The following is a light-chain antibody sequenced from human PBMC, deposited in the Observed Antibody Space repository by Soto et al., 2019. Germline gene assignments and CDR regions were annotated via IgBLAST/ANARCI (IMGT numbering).Light chain of an antibody. J-gene: IGKJ1*01. V-gene: IGKV3-20*01. CDR3: QQYGSSGT. CDR2: DAS. CDR1: QSVSSY. Sequence: EIVFTQSPATLSFSPGERATLSFRASQSVSSYLAWYQQKPGQAPRLLIYDASSRATGIPARFSGSGSGTDFTLTISRLEPEDFAVYYCQQYGSSGTFGQGTKVDIK.